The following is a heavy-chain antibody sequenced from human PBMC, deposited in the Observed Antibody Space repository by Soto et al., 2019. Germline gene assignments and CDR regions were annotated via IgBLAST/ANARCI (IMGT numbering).Heavy chain of an antibody. J-gene: IGHJ4*02. D-gene: IGHD6-6*01. V-gene: IGHV1-18*01. CDR2: ISAYNGNT. Sequence: ASVKVSCKAPGSAFTTYGFSWVRQAPGQGLEWMGWISAYNGNTNYAQKFQGRVTLTTDTSTSTAYMELRSLRSDDTAVYYCAREGQLGYWGQGTLVTVSS. CDR1: GSAFTTYG. CDR3: AREGQLGY.